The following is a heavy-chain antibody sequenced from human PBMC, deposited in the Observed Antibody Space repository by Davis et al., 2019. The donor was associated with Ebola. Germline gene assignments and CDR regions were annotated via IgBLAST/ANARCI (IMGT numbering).Heavy chain of an antibody. CDR3: ARDVDPRDSNFDY. Sequence: GGSLRLSCAASGFTFRNYWMSWVRQAPGKGLEWVANIKPDESEKYNVDSVKGRFTISRDNAKNSLCLQMNSLRAEDTAVYYCARDVDPRDSNFDYWGQGTLVTVSS. V-gene: IGHV3-7*01. J-gene: IGHJ4*02. CDR2: IKPDESEK. CDR1: GFTFRNYW.